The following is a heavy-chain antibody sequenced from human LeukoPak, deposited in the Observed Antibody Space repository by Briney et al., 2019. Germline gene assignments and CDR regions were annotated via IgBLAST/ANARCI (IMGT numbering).Heavy chain of an antibody. Sequence: SETLSLTCTVSGYSVSSGYFWDWIRQPPGKGLEWIGSIYHSGRTYYNPSLKSRVTISVDTSKNQFSLKLTSVTAADTAVYYCARQGDFDLWSDYYKPYYFDYWGQGTLVTVSS. CDR1: GYSVSSGYF. D-gene: IGHD3-3*01. CDR2: IYHSGRT. J-gene: IGHJ4*02. V-gene: IGHV4-38-2*02. CDR3: ARQGDFDLWSDYYKPYYFDY.